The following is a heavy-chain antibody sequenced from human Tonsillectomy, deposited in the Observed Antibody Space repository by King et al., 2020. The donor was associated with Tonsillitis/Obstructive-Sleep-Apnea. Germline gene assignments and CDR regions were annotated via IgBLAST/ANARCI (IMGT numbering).Heavy chain of an antibody. V-gene: IGHV1-46*01. CDR3: ARGYALYSNVDY. Sequence: QVQLVQSGAEVKKPGASLKVSCMASGYTFTSYYMHWVRQAPGQGLEWMGIINPSGGSTNYAQKFQGRVTMTRDTSTNTVYMELSSLRSEDAAVYYCARGYALYSNVDYWGRGTLVTVSS. D-gene: IGHD2-8*01. CDR2: INPSGGST. J-gene: IGHJ4*02. CDR1: GYTFTSYY.